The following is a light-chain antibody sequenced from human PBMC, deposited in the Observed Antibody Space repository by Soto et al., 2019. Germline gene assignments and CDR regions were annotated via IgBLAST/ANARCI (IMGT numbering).Light chain of an antibody. CDR3: CSYAGSSTYV. J-gene: IGLJ1*01. CDR1: SSDVGNYNL. Sequence: QSVLTQPASVSGSPGQSITISCTGTSSDVGNYNLVSWYQQHPGKAPKLMIYEVNKWPSGVSNRFSGSKSGNTASLTISGLQAEDEADYYCCSYAGSSTYVFGTGTKVTVL. V-gene: IGLV2-23*02. CDR2: EVN.